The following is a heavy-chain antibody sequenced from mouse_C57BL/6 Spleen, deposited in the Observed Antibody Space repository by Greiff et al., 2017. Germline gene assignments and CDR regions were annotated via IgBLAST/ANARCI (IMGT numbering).Heavy chain of an antibody. D-gene: IGHD1-1*01. V-gene: IGHV1-61*01. CDR2: IYPSDSET. J-gene: IGHJ3*01. Sequence: VQLQQPGAELVRPGSSVKLSCKASGYTFTSYWMDWVKQRPGQGLEWIGNIYPSDSETHYNQKFKDKATLTVDKSSSTAYMQLSSLTSEDSAVYYCARPSYYGSSSWFAYWGQGTLVTVS. CDR1: GYTFTSYW. CDR3: ARPSYYGSSSWFAY.